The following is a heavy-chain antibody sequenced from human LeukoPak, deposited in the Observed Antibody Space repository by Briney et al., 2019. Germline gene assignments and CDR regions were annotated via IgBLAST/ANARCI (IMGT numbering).Heavy chain of an antibody. D-gene: IGHD5-24*01. CDR3: ADRDGVY. CDR1: GCSISNYY. Sequence: SETLSLTCTVSGCSISNYYWTWIRQPPGKGLEWIAYVYYSGGTNYNPSLNRRVTISVDTSKNQSSLKLSSVTAPNMAVYYCADRDGVYWGQGILVTVSS. V-gene: IGHV4-59*01. J-gene: IGHJ4*02. CDR2: VYYSGGT.